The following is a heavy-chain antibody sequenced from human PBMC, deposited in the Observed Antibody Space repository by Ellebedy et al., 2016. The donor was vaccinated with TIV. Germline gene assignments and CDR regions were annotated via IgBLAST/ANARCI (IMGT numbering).Heavy chain of an antibody. D-gene: IGHD3-10*01. CDR3: ARVYGAFNWFDP. J-gene: IGHJ5*02. V-gene: IGHV1-3*01. Sequence: AASVKVSCKASGYTFTNYAMHWVRQAPGQRLEWMGWINAGNGNTKYSQKFQGRVTLTRDTSASTAYMELRSLRPEDTAVYYCARVYGAFNWFDPWGQGTLVTVSS. CDR2: INAGNGNT. CDR1: GYTFTNYA.